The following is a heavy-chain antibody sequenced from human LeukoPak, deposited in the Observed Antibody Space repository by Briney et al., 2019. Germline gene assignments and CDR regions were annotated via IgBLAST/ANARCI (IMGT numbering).Heavy chain of an antibody. CDR1: GYTLTELS. CDR3: ATDPTTTGRIAAAGAFTPSRRARQFGY. CDR2: FDPEDGET. Sequence: GASVKVSCKVSGYTLTELSMHWVRQAPGKGLEWMGGFDPEDGETIYAQKFQGRVTMTEDTSTDTAYMELSSLRSEDTAVYYCATDPTTTGRIAAAGAFTPSRRARQFGYWGQGTLVTVSS. V-gene: IGHV1-24*01. J-gene: IGHJ4*02. D-gene: IGHD6-13*01.